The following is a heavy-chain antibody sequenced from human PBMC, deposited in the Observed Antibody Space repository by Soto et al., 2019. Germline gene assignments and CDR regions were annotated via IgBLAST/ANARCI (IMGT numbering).Heavy chain of an antibody. D-gene: IGHD4-4*01. Sequence: ASVKVSCKVSGYTLTELSMHWVRQAPGKGLEWMGGFDPEDGETIYAQKFQGIVTMTEDTSTDTAYMELSSLRSEDTAVYYCATKSPLRWLQWTWGQGTLVTVSS. CDR1: GYTLTELS. CDR2: FDPEDGET. CDR3: ATKSPLRWLQWT. V-gene: IGHV1-24*01. J-gene: IGHJ5*02.